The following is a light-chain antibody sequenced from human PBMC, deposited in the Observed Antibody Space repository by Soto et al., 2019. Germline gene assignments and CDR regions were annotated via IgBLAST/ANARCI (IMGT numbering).Light chain of an antibody. J-gene: IGLJ2*01. CDR3: AAWDDSLSGVV. Sequence: QLVLTQPPSASGTPGQRVTISCSGSSSNIGSNYVYWYQQLPGTAPKLLIYRNNQRPSGVPDRFSGSKSGTSASLAISGLRSEDEADYYCAAWDDSLSGVVFGGGTKLTVL. CDR2: RNN. CDR1: SSNIGSNY. V-gene: IGLV1-47*01.